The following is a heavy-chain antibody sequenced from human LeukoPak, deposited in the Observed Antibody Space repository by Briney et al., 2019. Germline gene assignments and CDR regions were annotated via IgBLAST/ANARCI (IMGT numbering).Heavy chain of an antibody. D-gene: IGHD3-10*01. J-gene: IGHJ6*03. CDR3: ARDPNYYGSGSYLYPFYYYYYMDV. Sequence: GGSLRLSCAASGFTFSSYSMLWVRQAPGKGLEWVSYISSSSSTIYYADSVKGRFTISRDNAKNSLYLQMNSLRAEDTAVYYCARDPNYYGSGSYLYPFYYYYYMDVWGKGTTVTISS. CDR1: GFTFSSYS. V-gene: IGHV3-48*04. CDR2: ISSSSSTI.